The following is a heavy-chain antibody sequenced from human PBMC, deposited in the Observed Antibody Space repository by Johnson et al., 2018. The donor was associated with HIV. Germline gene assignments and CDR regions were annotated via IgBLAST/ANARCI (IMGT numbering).Heavy chain of an antibody. CDR3: ARASGYSSGEENSRVDGFDI. D-gene: IGHD6-19*01. J-gene: IGHJ3*02. V-gene: IGHV3-74*02. CDR2: IINDDSST. CDR1: GFTFSSYW. Sequence: VQRVESGGGVVQPGRSLRLSCAASGFTFSSYWMHWVRQAPGKGVVWVSRIINDDSSTTYADSVQGRFTISRDNAKNSLYLQMNTLRVEDTALYYCARASGYSSGEENSRVDGFDIWGQGTVVTVST.